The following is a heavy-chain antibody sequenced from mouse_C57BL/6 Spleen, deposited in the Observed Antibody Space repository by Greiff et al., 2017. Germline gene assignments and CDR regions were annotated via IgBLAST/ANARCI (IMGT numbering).Heavy chain of an antibody. D-gene: IGHD2-5*01. CDR3: AREDYSNYLFDY. CDR2: IYPGSGST. V-gene: IGHV1-55*01. CDR1: GYTFTSYW. J-gene: IGHJ2*01. Sequence: QVQLQQPGAELVKPGASVKMSCKASGYTFTSYWITWVKQRPGQGLEWIGDIYPGSGSTNYNEKFKSKATLTVDTSSSTAYMQLSSLTSEDSAVYYCAREDYSNYLFDYWGQGTTLTVSS.